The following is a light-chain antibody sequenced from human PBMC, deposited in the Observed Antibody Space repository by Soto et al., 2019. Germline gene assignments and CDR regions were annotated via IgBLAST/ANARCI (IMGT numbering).Light chain of an antibody. V-gene: IGKV1-13*02. CDR3: QQFDSYPLT. CDR2: DAS. J-gene: IGKJ4*01. CDR1: QGISAA. Sequence: AIQLTQSPSSLSASVGDRVTITCRASQGISAALAWCQQKPGQAPKLLIYDASTLESGVPARFSGSGSVTDFTLTISSLQPEDFATYYCQQFDSYPLTFGGGTKVDIK.